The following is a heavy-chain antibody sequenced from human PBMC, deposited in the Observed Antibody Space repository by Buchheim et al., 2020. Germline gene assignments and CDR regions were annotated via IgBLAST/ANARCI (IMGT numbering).Heavy chain of an antibody. CDR1: GFTFNNAW. D-gene: IGHD2-15*01. V-gene: IGHV3-15*01. Sequence: EVRLVESGGGLVKPGGYLRLSCAASGFTFNNAWMSWVRQAPGKGLEWVGRIKSRTDGGTPDYAAPVKGRFTISRDDSKNRLYLQLNSLKTEYTAVYYCTTPLYCSGGSCYSRFGWFDPWGQGTL. CDR3: TTPLYCSGGSCYSRFGWFDP. CDR2: IKSRTDGGTP. J-gene: IGHJ5*02.